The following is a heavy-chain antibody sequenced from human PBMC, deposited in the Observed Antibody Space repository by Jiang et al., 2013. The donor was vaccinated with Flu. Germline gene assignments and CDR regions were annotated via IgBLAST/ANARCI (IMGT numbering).Heavy chain of an antibody. CDR3: ARGPYAYYGSGSLSGGGWFDP. Sequence: EWIGEINHSGSTNYNPSLKSRVTISVDTSKNQFSLKLSSVTAADTAVYYCARGPYAYYGSGSLSGGGWFDPWGQGTLVTVSS. V-gene: IGHV4-34*01. J-gene: IGHJ5*02. CDR2: INHSGST. D-gene: IGHD3-10*01.